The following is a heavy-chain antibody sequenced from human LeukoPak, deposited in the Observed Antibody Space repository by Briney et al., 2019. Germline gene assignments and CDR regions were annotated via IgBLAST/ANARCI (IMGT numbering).Heavy chain of an antibody. J-gene: IGHJ6*02. CDR3: ARPTAEYLYGMDV. CDR2: VYYSGST. D-gene: IGHD2-2*01. CDR1: GGSISCSSYY. Sequence: SETLSLTCTVSGGSISCSSYYWGWIRQPPGKGLEWIGSVYYSGSTYYNPSLKSRVTISVDTSKNQFSLKLSSVTAADTAVYYCARPTAEYLYGMDVWGQGATVTVSS. V-gene: IGHV4-39*01.